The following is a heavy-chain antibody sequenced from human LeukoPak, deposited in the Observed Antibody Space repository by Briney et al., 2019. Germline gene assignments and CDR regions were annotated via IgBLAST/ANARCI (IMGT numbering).Heavy chain of an antibody. V-gene: IGHV3-23*01. Sequence: PGGSLRLSCAASGFTFSSYAMSWVRQAPGKGLEWVSAISGSGGSTYYADSVKGRFTISRGNSKNTLYLQMNSLRAEDTAVYYCAKVVVRGVRNIPDYWGQGTLVTVSS. CDR3: AKVVVRGVRNIPDY. J-gene: IGHJ4*02. D-gene: IGHD3-10*01. CDR2: ISGSGGST. CDR1: GFTFSSYA.